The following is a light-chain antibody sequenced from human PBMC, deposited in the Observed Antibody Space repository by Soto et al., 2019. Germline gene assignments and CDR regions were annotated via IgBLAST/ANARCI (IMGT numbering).Light chain of an antibody. CDR3: QVWDNSTDHVV. Sequence: QSVLTQPPSVSGAPGQRVTISCTGRSSNIGAGYDVHWYQQLPGTAPKLLIYGNINRPSGVPDRFSGSNSGNTATLTISRVEAGDEADFYCQVWDNSTDHVVFGGGTKLTVL. J-gene: IGLJ2*01. V-gene: IGLV1-40*01. CDR2: GNI. CDR1: SSNIGAGYD.